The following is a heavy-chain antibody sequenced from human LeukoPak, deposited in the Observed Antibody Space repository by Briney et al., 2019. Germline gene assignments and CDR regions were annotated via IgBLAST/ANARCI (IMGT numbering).Heavy chain of an antibody. CDR3: TSAGGPAAGSDY. D-gene: IGHD6-13*01. Sequence: PGGPLKLSCAASGFTFSGSAMHWVRQASGKGLEWVGRIRSKANSYATAYAASVKGRFTISRDDSKNTAYLQMNSLKTEDAAVYYCTSAGGPAAGSDYWGQGTLVTVSS. CDR1: GFTFSGSA. CDR2: IRSKANSYAT. J-gene: IGHJ4*02. V-gene: IGHV3-73*01.